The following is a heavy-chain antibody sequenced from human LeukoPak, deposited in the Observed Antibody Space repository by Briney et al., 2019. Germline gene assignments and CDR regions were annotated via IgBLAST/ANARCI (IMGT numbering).Heavy chain of an antibody. CDR3: ARQPPGVYDTTQNWFDP. Sequence: GESLKISCKVSGYSFPSYWITWVRQMPGKGLEWMGRIAPSDSHTNYSPSFEGHVTISVDKSISTAYLQWSSLKASDTVMYYCARQPPGVYDTTQNWFDPWGQGTLVTVSS. D-gene: IGHD3-22*01. CDR2: IAPSDSHT. CDR1: GYSFPSYW. J-gene: IGHJ5*02. V-gene: IGHV5-10-1*01.